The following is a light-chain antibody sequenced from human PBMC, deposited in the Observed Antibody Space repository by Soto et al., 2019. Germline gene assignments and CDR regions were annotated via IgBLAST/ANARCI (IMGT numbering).Light chain of an antibody. J-gene: IGKJ1*01. CDR2: LGS. V-gene: IGKV2-28*01. CDR1: QSLLHSNGYNY. Sequence: VITQSPLSLPVTPVDSASTSCWSRQSLLHSNGYNYVDWYLQKAGQSPHLLIYLGSNRASGVPDRFSGSGSVTYFTLKISRVEAEDVGVYYCMQSLETPWTFGQGTKV. CDR3: MQSLETPWT.